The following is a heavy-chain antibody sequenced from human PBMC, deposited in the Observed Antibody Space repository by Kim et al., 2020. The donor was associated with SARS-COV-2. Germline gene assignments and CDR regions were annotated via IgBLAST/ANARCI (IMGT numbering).Heavy chain of an antibody. Sequence: SVKVSCKASGGTFSSYAISWVRQAPGQGLEWMGGIIPIFGTANYAQKFQGRVTITADESTSTAYMELSSLRSEDTAVYYCARPIAAARYYYYYYGMDVWGQGTTVTVSS. CDR3: ARPIAAARYYYYYYGMDV. D-gene: IGHD6-25*01. V-gene: IGHV1-69*13. J-gene: IGHJ6*02. CDR1: GGTFSSYA. CDR2: IIPIFGTA.